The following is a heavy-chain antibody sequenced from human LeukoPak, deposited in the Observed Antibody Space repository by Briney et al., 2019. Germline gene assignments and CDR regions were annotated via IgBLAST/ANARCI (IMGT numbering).Heavy chain of an antibody. CDR1: GGSISSSSYY. J-gene: IGHJ4*02. CDR2: IYYSGST. V-gene: IGHV4-39*07. Sequence: SETLSLTCTVSGGSISSSSYYWGWIRQPPGKGLEWIGSIYYSGSTYYTPSLKSRVTISVDTSKNQFSLKLSSVTAADTAVYYCARIAAALQAAGRDYWGQGTLVTVSS. D-gene: IGHD6-13*01. CDR3: ARIAAALQAAGRDY.